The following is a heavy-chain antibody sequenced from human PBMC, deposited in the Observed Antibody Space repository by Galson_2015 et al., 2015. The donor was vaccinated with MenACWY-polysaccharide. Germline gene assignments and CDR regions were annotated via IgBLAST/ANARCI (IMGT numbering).Heavy chain of an antibody. V-gene: IGHV3-48*02. Sequence: SLRLSCAASGFTFSSYSMNWVRQAPGKGLEWVSYIYSTSSTIYYADSVKGRFTVSRDNAKNSLHLQMNSLRDEDTAVYYCAKYRGSYTFDIWGQGIMVTVSS. D-gene: IGHD2-8*01. CDR3: AKYRGSYTFDI. CDR2: IYSTSSTI. J-gene: IGHJ3*02. CDR1: GFTFSSYS.